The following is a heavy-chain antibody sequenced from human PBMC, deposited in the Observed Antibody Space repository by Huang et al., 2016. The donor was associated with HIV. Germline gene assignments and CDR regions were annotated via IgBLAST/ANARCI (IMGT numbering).Heavy chain of an antibody. CDR1: GGSRSSGNYY. D-gene: IGHD1-26*01. Sequence: QVRLRESGPGLVKPSQTLSLTCTVSGGSRSSGNYYWTWIRQPAGKGLELIGHIHPIGITNYSPYLKSRVSISLDTSKNQFSLRLRSVTAADTAVYYCARSYAGTIWDSGRDYFDYWGQGILVTVSS. J-gene: IGHJ4*02. CDR3: ARSYAGTIWDSGRDYFDY. CDR2: IHPIGIT. V-gene: IGHV4-61*09.